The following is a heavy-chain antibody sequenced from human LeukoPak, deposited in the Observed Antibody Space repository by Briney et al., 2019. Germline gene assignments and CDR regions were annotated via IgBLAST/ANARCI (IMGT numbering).Heavy chain of an antibody. D-gene: IGHD4-17*01. CDR3: AKGARGDTVTSIVGLNWFDP. Sequence: GGSLRLSCAASGITFRSYGMHSVRQAPGKGLEWVAVISYDGSNKYYADSVKGRFSISRDNSKNTLYLQMNSLRADDTAVYYCAKGARGDTVTSIVGLNWFDPWGQGTLVTVSS. V-gene: IGHV3-30*18. CDR2: ISYDGSNK. J-gene: IGHJ5*02. CDR1: GITFRSYG.